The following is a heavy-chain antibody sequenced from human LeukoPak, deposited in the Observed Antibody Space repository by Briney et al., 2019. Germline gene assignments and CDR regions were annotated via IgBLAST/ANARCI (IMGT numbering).Heavy chain of an antibody. CDR3: ARHYGSSWDHYYYMDV. CDR1: GFSISNYY. Sequence: SETLSLTCTVSGFSISNYYWSWIRQPPGKGLEWIGYIYTSGSTNYNPSLKSRVTISVDTSKNRFSLKLSSVTAADTAVYYCARHYGSSWDHYYYMDVWGKGTTVTVSS. J-gene: IGHJ6*03. V-gene: IGHV4-4*09. D-gene: IGHD6-13*01. CDR2: IYTSGST.